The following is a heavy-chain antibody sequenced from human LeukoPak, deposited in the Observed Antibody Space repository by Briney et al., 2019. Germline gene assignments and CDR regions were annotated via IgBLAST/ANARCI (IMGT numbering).Heavy chain of an antibody. CDR2: IYYSGCT. V-gene: IGHV4-59*01. Sequence: SDTVSLTCTVSGGSLSSYYWRWIRQPPGKGLEWIGYIYYSGCTNYNPSLKSRVTISVDTSKNQFSLKLSSVTAADTAVYYCARDSHPDYGGTISLDAFDIWGQGTMVTVSS. CDR1: GGSLSSYY. D-gene: IGHD4-23*01. CDR3: ARDSHPDYGGTISLDAFDI. J-gene: IGHJ3*02.